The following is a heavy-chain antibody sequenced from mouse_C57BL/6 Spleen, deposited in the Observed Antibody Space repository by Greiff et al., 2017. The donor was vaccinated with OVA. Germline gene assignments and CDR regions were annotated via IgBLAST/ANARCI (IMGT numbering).Heavy chain of an antibody. CDR3: ARGGGNFFYAMDY. V-gene: IGHV1-82*01. J-gene: IGHJ4*01. D-gene: IGHD2-1*01. Sequence: VQVVASGPELVKPGASVKISCKASGYAFSSSWMNWVKQRPGKGLEWIGRTYPGDGDTNYNGKFKGTATLTADNSSSTAYMQLSSVTSGESAVYFCARGGGNFFYAMDYWGQGTSVTVSS. CDR2: TYPGDGDT. CDR1: GYAFSSSW.